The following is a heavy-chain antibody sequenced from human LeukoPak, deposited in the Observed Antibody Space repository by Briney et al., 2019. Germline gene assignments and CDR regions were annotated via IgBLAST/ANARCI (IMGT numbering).Heavy chain of an antibody. CDR3: ARGQSVRGVIMRYYYYYMDV. D-gene: IGHD3-10*01. V-gene: IGHV1-2*02. Sequence: ASVKVSCRASGYAFTGYYMHWVRQAPGQGLEWMGWISPNSGGTNYAQKFQGRVTMTRDTSISTAYMELSRLRSDDTAVYYCARGQSVRGVIMRYYYYYMDVWGKGTTVTVSS. CDR2: ISPNSGGT. CDR1: GYAFTGYY. J-gene: IGHJ6*03.